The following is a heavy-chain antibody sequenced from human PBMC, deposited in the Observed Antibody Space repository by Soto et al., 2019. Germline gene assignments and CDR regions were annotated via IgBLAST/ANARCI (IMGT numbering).Heavy chain of an antibody. J-gene: IGHJ4*02. CDR3: ARDGYSYGSIDY. D-gene: IGHD5-18*01. CDR1: GGSLRGYH. Sequence: SETLSLTCGVYGGSLRGYHWSWIRQPPGKGLEWIGEMIHSGITNYNSSLKSRVTISVDTSNNQFSLKLSSVTAADTAVYYCARDGYSYGSIDYWGQGTLVTVSS. V-gene: IGHV4-34*12. CDR2: MIHSGIT.